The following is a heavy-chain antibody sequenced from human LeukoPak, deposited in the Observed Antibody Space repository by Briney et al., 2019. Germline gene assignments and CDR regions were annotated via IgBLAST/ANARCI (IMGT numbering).Heavy chain of an antibody. J-gene: IGHJ4*02. Sequence: SETLSLTCTVSGGSISNSHYYWGWVRQPPGKGLEWIGYIYYSGKTYYNPSLKSRLTISVDTSKNQFSLKLSSLTAADTAVFYCARLSPYLGSGSSAFPDDFWGQGTLVTVSS. CDR1: GGSISNSHYY. CDR2: IYYSGKT. D-gene: IGHD3-10*01. CDR3: ARLSPYLGSGSSAFPDDF. V-gene: IGHV4-39*01.